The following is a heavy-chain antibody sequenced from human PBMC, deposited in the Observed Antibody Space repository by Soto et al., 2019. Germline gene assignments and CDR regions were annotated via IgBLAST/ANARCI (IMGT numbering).Heavy chain of an antibody. V-gene: IGHV1-46*03. D-gene: IGHD2-21*01. Sequence: ASVKVSCKASGYTFSKKYMHWVRQAPGQGLEWMGRINPSGDTTSYAQKFQDRVTMTRDTSTSTVYMELSSLRSEDTAVYYCATGSYCGGDCYDFWGQGTLVTVS. J-gene: IGHJ4*02. CDR3: ATGSYCGGDCYDF. CDR2: INPSGDTT. CDR1: GYTFSKKY.